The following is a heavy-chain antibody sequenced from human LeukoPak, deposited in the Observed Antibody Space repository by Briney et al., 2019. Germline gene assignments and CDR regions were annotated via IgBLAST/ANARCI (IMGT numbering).Heavy chain of an antibody. V-gene: IGHV1-18*01. J-gene: IGHJ4*02. CDR2: ISAYNGNT. CDR1: GYTFTSYG. CDR3: ARVRGYYDSSGYYYAG. D-gene: IGHD3-22*01. Sequence: GASVKVSCKASGYTFTSYGISWVRQAPGQGLEWMGWISAYNGNTNYAQKLQGSVTMTTDTSTSTAYMELRSLRSDDTAVYYCARVRGYYDSSGYYYAGWGQGTLVTVSS.